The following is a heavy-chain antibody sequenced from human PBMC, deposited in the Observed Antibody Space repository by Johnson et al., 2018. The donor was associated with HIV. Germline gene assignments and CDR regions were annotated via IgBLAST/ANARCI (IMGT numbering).Heavy chain of an antibody. CDR2: ISRSRSTI. Sequence: QEQLVESGGGLVKPGGSLRLSCAASGFTFSDYYMSWIRQAPGTGLEWVFYISRSRSTIYYADSVKGRFTISRDNAKNSLYLQMNSLRAEDTAVYYCARATVESAFDIWGQGTMVTVSS. J-gene: IGHJ3*02. CDR3: ARATVESAFDI. V-gene: IGHV3-11*04. CDR1: GFTFSDYY. D-gene: IGHD4-23*01.